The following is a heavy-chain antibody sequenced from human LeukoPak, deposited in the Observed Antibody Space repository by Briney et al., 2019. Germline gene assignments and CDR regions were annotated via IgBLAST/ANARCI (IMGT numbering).Heavy chain of an antibody. CDR3: ARDRYDILTGYFPTDAFDI. CDR2: IKQDGSEK. Sequence: PGGSLRLSCAASGFTFSSYWMSWVRQAPGKGLEWVANIKQDGSEKYYVDSVKGRFTISRDNGKNSLYLQMNSLRAEDTAVYYCARDRYDILTGYFPTDAFDIWGQGTMVTVSS. D-gene: IGHD3-9*01. V-gene: IGHV3-7*01. J-gene: IGHJ3*02. CDR1: GFTFSSYW.